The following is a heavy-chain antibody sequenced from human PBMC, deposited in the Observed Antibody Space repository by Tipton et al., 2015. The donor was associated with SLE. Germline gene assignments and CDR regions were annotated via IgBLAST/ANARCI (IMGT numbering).Heavy chain of an antibody. V-gene: IGHV4-61*08. CDR3: ARAPIVGARAYWYFDL. CDR2: IYYSGST. Sequence: LRLSCAVSGGSISSGGYSWSWIRQPPGKGLEWIGYIYYSGSTNYNPSLKSRVTISVDTSKNQFSLKLSSVTAADTAVYYCARAPIVGARAYWYFDLWGRGTLVTVSS. D-gene: IGHD1-26*01. J-gene: IGHJ2*01. CDR1: GGSISSGGYS.